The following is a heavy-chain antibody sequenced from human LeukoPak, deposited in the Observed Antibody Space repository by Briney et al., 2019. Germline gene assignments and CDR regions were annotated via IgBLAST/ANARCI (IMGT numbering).Heavy chain of an antibody. CDR2: ISTSEST. J-gene: IGHJ4*02. CDR1: GGSISSGTYY. D-gene: IGHD1-14*01. CDR3: ARGALPGADKYYFDY. Sequence: SQTLSLTCTVSGGSISSGTYYWSWIRQPAGKGLEWIGRISTSESTSYNSSLKSRVTISVDTSKNQLSLKLSSVTAADTAVYYCARGALPGADKYYFDYWGQGTLVTVSS. V-gene: IGHV4-61*02.